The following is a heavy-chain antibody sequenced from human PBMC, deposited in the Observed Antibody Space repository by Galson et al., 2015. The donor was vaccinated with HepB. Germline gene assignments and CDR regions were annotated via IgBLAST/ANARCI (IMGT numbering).Heavy chain of an antibody. D-gene: IGHD4-17*01. CDR3: ARDPGTVTTTHFDY. J-gene: IGHJ4*02. V-gene: IGHV3-30*04. CDR1: GFTFSSYA. Sequence: SLRLSCAASGFTFSSYAMHWVRQAPGKGLEWVAVISYDGSNKYYADSVKGRFTISRDNSKNTLYLQMNSLRAEDTAVYYCARDPGTVTTTHFDYWGQGTLVTVSS. CDR2: ISYDGSNK.